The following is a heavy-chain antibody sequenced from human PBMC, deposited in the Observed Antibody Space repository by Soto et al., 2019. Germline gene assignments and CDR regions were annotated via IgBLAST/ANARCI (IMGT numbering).Heavy chain of an antibody. D-gene: IGHD6-19*01. Sequence: GASVKVSCKASGYTFTSYYMHWVRQAPGPGLEWMGIINPSGGSTSYAQKFQGRVTMTRDTSTSTVYMELSSLRSEDTAVYYCASGGYTVAGTPCYFDYWGQGTLVTVSS. V-gene: IGHV1-46*01. CDR3: ASGGYTVAGTPCYFDY. J-gene: IGHJ4*02. CDR1: GYTFTSYY. CDR2: INPSGGST.